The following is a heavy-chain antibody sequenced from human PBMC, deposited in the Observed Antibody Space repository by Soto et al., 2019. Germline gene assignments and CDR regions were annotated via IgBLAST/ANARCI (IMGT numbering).Heavy chain of an antibody. D-gene: IGHD3-16*01. CDR2: IYDNGDT. CDR1: GGSIGSGDYY. J-gene: IGHJ3*02. V-gene: IGHV4-31*01. CDR3: ASAYDYDATKSDDFDI. Sequence: QVQLQESGPGLVKPSQTLSLTCTVSGGSIGSGDYYWTWIRQHPGRGLEWIGHIYDNGDTYYNPSLKSQVTISTDTSKNQFSLRLRSVTAADSAVYYCASAYDYDATKSDDFDIWGQGTLVTVSS.